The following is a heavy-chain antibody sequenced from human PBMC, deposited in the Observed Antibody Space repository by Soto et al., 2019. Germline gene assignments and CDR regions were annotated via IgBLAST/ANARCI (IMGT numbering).Heavy chain of an antibody. Sequence: GSLRLSCVVSGFTFSSYNMHWVRQAPGKGLEWVAVISYDGSNKNYADSVKGRFTISRDNSKNTLCLQMNSLRTEDTAVYYCARDSMGFDYWGQGTLVTVSS. V-gene: IGHV3-30-3*01. CDR3: ARDSMGFDY. CDR2: ISYDGSNK. J-gene: IGHJ4*02. CDR1: GFTFSSYN. D-gene: IGHD3-3*02.